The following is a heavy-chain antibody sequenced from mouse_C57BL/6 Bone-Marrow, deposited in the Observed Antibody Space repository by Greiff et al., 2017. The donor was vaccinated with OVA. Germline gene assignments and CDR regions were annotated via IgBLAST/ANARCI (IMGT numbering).Heavy chain of an antibody. V-gene: IGHV8-8*01. CDR3: ARIYYYGSSRGFAY. CDR1: GFSLSTFGMG. D-gene: IGHD1-1*01. CDR2: IWWDDDK. Sequence: QVTLKESGPGILQPSQTLSLTCSFSGFSLSTFGMGVGWIRQPSGKGLEWLAHIWWDDDKYYNPALKSRLTLSKDTSKNQVFLKIANVDTADTATYYCARIYYYGSSRGFAYWGQGTLVTVSA. J-gene: IGHJ3*01.